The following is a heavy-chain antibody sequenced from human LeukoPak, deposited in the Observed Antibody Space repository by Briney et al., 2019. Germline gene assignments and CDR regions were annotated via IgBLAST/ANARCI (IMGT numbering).Heavy chain of an antibody. J-gene: IGHJ4*02. Sequence: GGSLRLSCAASGFPFNSFWMHWVRQAPGKGLVWVSDMNEYSTTIGYADPVKGRFTISRDNAKSILYLQMNNLRAEDTAMYFCARGGVNPVDHWGQGTLVTVSS. CDR1: GFPFNSFW. CDR3: ARGGVNPVDH. CDR2: MNEYSTTI. D-gene: IGHD1-14*01. V-gene: IGHV3-74*01.